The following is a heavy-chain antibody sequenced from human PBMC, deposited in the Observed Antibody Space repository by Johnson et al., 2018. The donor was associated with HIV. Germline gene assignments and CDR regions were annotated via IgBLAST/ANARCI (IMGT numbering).Heavy chain of an antibody. CDR2: ISWNSGPI. Sequence: EVLLLESGGGLVQPGRSLRLSCAASGFTFDDYAMHWVRQAPGKGLEWVSGISWNSGPIVYADSVKGRFTISRDNAKNSLYLQMNSLRPEDTAFYYCAVPMGIVGANDAFDIWGQGTMVTVSS. J-gene: IGHJ3*02. V-gene: IGHV3-9*01. D-gene: IGHD1-26*01. CDR3: AVPMGIVGANDAFDI. CDR1: GFTFDDYA.